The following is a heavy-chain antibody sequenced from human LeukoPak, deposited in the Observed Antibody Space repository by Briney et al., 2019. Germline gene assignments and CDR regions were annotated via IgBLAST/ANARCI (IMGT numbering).Heavy chain of an antibody. CDR1: GYTFTGYY. CDR3: ARAGGYSYGYPYYFDY. J-gene: IGHJ4*02. D-gene: IGHD5-18*01. CDR2: INPNSGGT. V-gene: IGHV1-2*02. Sequence: ASVKVSCKASGYTFTGYYMHWVRQAPGHGLEWMGWINPNSGGTNYAQKFQGRVTMTRDTSISTAYMELSRLRSDDTAVYYCARAGGYSYGYPYYFDYWGQGTLVTVSS.